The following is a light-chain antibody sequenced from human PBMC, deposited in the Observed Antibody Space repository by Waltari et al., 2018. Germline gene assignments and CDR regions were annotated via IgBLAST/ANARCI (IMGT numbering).Light chain of an antibody. CDR2: SVS. CDR1: QNIGNR. V-gene: IGKV6D-21*02. CDR3: HQTSSLPQT. Sequence: EIVLTQSPNFQSVTPKEQVTITCRASQNIGNRLHWYQQKPGQSPRHLIKSVSQSISGVPSRFSGSGSGTDFALTVNSLEAEDAAAYYCHQTSSLPQTFGQGTKVEFK. J-gene: IGKJ1*01.